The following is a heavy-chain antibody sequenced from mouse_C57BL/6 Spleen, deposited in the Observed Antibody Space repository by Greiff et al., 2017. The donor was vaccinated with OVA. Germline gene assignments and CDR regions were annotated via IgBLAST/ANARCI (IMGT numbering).Heavy chain of an antibody. V-gene: IGHV1-39*01. CDR3: ARSGTTVAYYFDY. D-gene: IGHD1-1*01. CDR2: INPNYGTT. CDR1: GYSFTDYN. Sequence: VQLKESGPELVKPGASVKISCKASGYSFTDYNMNWVKQSNGKSLEWIGVINPNYGTTSYNQKFKGKATLTVDQSSSTAYMQLNSLTSEDSAVYYCARSGTTVAYYFDYWGKGTTLTVSS. J-gene: IGHJ2*01.